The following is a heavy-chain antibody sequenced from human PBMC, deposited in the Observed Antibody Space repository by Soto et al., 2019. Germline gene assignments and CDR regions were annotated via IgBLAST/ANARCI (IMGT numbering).Heavy chain of an antibody. CDR2: ISYDGSNK. Sequence: PGGSLRLSCAASGFTFSSYGMHWVRQAPGKGLEWVAVISYDGSNKYYADTVKGRFTISRDNSKNTLYLQMNSLRAEDTAVFYCAKDWEYYYDSSGYYFDYWGQGT. D-gene: IGHD3-22*01. CDR1: GFTFSSYG. V-gene: IGHV3-30*18. CDR3: AKDWEYYYDSSGYYFDY. J-gene: IGHJ4*02.